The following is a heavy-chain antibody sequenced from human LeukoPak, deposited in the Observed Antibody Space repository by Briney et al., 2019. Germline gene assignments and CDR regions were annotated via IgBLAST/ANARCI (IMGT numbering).Heavy chain of an antibody. CDR3: ARGNESPLNWGY. V-gene: IGHV4-59*12. CDR2: LHESGST. J-gene: IGHJ4*02. Sequence: SETLSLTCTVSGGSITGSFWGWFRQSPGKGLEWIGFLHESGSTIYNASLKGRASISADTSRSQFSLKLSSVTAADTAVYYCARGNESPLNWGYWGQGTLVTVSS. CDR1: GGSITGSF. D-gene: IGHD3-16*01.